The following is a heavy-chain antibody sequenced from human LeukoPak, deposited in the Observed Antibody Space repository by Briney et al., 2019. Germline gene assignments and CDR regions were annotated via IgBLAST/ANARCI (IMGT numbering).Heavy chain of an antibody. V-gene: IGHV3-21*01. Sequence: PGGSLRLSCAASGFTFSSYNMNWVRQAPGKGPEWVSSITSSSSYIYYADSVKGRFTISRDNAKNSLYLQMNSLRADDTAVYYCARSARLMKGVVEVTALDDWGQGTLVTVSS. CDR2: ITSSSSYI. D-gene: IGHD3-3*01. CDR1: GFTFSSYN. CDR3: ARSARLMKGVVEVTALDD. J-gene: IGHJ4*02.